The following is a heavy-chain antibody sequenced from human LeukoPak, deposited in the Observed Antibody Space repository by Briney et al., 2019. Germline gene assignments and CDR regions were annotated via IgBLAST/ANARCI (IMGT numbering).Heavy chain of an antibody. CDR3: VREGSYYDSSGYYYVYYFDY. Sequence: PGGSLRLSCAASGFTFSSYAMHWVRQAPGKGLEWVAVISYDGSNKYYADSVKGRFTISRDNSKNTLYLQMNSLRAEDTAVYYCVREGSYYDSSGYYYVYYFDYWGQGTLVTVSS. J-gene: IGHJ4*02. V-gene: IGHV3-30-3*01. CDR1: GFTFSSYA. CDR2: ISYDGSNK. D-gene: IGHD3-22*01.